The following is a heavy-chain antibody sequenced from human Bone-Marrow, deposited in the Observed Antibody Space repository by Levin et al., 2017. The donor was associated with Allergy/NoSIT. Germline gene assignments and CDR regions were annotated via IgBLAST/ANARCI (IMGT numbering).Heavy chain of an antibody. Sequence: SETLSLTCAVSGGSISSSDWWSWVRQSPGKGLEWIGELYHSGTTNYNPSLKSRVTISLDESKNQFSLNLNSVTAADTAIYYGARFYGYYTSVTWYFDSWGQGTLVTVSS. CDR2: LYHSGTT. D-gene: IGHD3-3*01. J-gene: IGHJ4*02. V-gene: IGHV4-4*02. CDR3: ARFYGYYTSVTWYFDS. CDR1: GGSISSSDW.